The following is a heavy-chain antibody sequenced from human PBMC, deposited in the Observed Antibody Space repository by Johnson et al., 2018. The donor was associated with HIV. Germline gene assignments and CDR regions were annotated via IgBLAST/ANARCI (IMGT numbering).Heavy chain of an antibody. Sequence: VQLVESGGGLVQPGGSLRLSCAASGFTFSSYWMSWVRQAPGKGLEWVANIKQDGTAKYSVDSVKGRFTISRDNAKNSLYLQMTSLRAEDTAVYYCAKTALFQSIWDAFDIWGQGTMVTVSS. CDR2: IKQDGTAK. V-gene: IGHV3-7*01. D-gene: IGHD3-10*01. CDR1: GFTFSSYW. J-gene: IGHJ3*02. CDR3: AKTALFQSIWDAFDI.